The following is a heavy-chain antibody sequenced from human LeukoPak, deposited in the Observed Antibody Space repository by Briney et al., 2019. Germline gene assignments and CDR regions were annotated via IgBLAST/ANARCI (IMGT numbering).Heavy chain of an antibody. CDR2: INSDGSST. J-gene: IGHJ4*02. Sequence: PGGSLRLSCAASGFTFSSYWMHWVRQAPGKGLVWVSRINSDGSSTSYADSVKGRFTISRDNAKNTLYLQMNSLRAEDTAVYYCARDLGSGSGSYYNGVSDYWGQGTLVTVSS. CDR1: GFTFSSYW. V-gene: IGHV3-74*01. D-gene: IGHD3-10*01. CDR3: ARDLGSGSGSYYNGVSDY.